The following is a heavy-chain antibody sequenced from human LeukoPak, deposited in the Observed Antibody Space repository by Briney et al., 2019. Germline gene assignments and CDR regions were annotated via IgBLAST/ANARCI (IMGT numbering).Heavy chain of an antibody. D-gene: IGHD3-3*01. V-gene: IGHV4-31*03. CDR1: GGSISNGGYY. Sequence: PSQTLSLTCTVSGGSISNGGYYWSWIRQHPGKGLEWIGYIYYNGRINYNPSLKSRVTISVDTSKNQFSLKLSSVTAADTAVYYCARTRRGVIDYWGQGTLVTVSS. CDR2: IYYNGRI. J-gene: IGHJ4*02. CDR3: ARTRRGVIDY.